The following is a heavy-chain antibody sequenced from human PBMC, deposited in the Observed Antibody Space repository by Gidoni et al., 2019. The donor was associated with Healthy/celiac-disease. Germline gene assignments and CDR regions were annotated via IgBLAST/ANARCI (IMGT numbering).Heavy chain of an antibody. V-gene: IGHV1-69*01. D-gene: IGHD1-26*01. CDR2: IIPIFGTA. CDR1: GVTFSSYA. Sequence: SSVKVSCKASGVTFSSYAISWVRQAPGQGLEWMGGIIPIFGTANYAQKFQGRVTITADESTSTAYMELSSLRSEDTAVYYCARGPFRVGAKVRYYYGMDVWGQGTTVTVSS. CDR3: ARGPFRVGAKVRYYYGMDV. J-gene: IGHJ6*02.